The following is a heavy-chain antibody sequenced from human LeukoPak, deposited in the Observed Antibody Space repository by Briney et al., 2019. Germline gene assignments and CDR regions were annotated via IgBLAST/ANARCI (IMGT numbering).Heavy chain of an antibody. Sequence: GRSLRLSCATSGFTFSSHWMHWVRQAPGKGLVWVSRIKSDGSSTDYADSVKGRFTISRDNAKNTLFLQMNSLGAEDTAVYYCVRLYFDWGQGTLVTVSS. CDR2: IKSDGSST. V-gene: IGHV3-74*01. CDR3: VRLYFD. J-gene: IGHJ4*02. CDR1: GFTFSSHW. D-gene: IGHD3-9*01.